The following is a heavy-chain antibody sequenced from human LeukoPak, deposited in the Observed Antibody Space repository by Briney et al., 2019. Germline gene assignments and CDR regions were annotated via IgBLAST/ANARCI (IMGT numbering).Heavy chain of an antibody. Sequence: PSETLSLTCTVSGYSISSGYYWGWIRQPPGKGLEWIGEINHSGSTNYNPSLKSRVTISVDTSKNQFSLKLSSVTAADTAVYYCARGGSEYSYGYGLRRWFDPWGQGTLVTVSS. CDR3: ARGGSEYSYGYGLRRWFDP. CDR1: GYSISSGYY. V-gene: IGHV4-38-2*02. J-gene: IGHJ5*02. D-gene: IGHD5-18*01. CDR2: INHSGST.